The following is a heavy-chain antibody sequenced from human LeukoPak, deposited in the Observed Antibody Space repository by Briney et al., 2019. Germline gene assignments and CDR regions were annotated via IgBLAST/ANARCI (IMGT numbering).Heavy chain of an antibody. V-gene: IGHV4-34*01. CDR1: GGSFSGYY. CDR3: ASNRIFGY. CDR2: INHSGST. Sequence: SETLSLTCAVYGGSFSGYYWSWIRQPPGKGLEWIGEINHSGSTNYNPSLKSRVTISVDTSKNQFSLKLSSVTAADTAVYYCASNRIFGYWGQGTLVTVSS. J-gene: IGHJ4*02. D-gene: IGHD1-14*01.